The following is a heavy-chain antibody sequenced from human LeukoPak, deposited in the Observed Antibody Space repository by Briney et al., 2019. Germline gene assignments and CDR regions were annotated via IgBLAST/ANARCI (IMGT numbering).Heavy chain of an antibody. Sequence: ASVKVSCKASGYTFTSYDFNWVRQATGQRPEWMGWMSPNSGDTGYAQRFQDRVTMTRNTSISTAYMELSSLRSDDTAVYYCARAFGGVIVWGQGTLVTVSS. V-gene: IGHV1-8*01. CDR3: ARAFGGVIV. CDR2: MSPNSGDT. CDR1: GYTFTSYD. J-gene: IGHJ4*02. D-gene: IGHD3-16*02.